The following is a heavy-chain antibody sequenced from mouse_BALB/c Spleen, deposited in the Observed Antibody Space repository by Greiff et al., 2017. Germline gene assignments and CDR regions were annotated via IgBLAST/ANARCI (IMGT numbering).Heavy chain of an antibody. CDR3: ARYYGSRYRYFDV. CDR1: GYTFSSYW. V-gene: IGHV1-9*01. J-gene: IGHJ1*01. CDR2: ILPGSGST. D-gene: IGHD1-1*01. Sequence: QVQLQQSGAELMKPGASVKISCKATGYTFSSYWIEWVKQRPGHGLEWIGEILPGSGSTNYNEKFKGKATFTADTSSNTAYMQLSSLTSEDSAVYYCARYYGSRYRYFDVWGAGTTVTVSS.